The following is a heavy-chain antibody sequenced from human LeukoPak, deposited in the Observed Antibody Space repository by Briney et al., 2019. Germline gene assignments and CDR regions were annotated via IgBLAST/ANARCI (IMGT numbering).Heavy chain of an antibody. V-gene: IGHV1-24*01. CDR3: ATGSIFGVVTYTVDY. CDR1: GYTFTSNY. Sequence: ASVKVSCKASGYTFTSNYIHWVRQAPGQGLEWMGGFDPEDGETIYAQKFQGRVTMTGDTSTDTAYMELSSLRSEDTAVYYCATGSIFGVVTYTVDYWGQGTLVTVSS. J-gene: IGHJ4*02. D-gene: IGHD3-3*01. CDR2: FDPEDGET.